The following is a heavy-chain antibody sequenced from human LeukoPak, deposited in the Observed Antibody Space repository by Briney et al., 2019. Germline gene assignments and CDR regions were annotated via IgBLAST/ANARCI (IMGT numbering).Heavy chain of an antibody. V-gene: IGHV1-2*02. CDR2: INPNSGGT. J-gene: IGHJ5*02. Sequence: GASVKVSCKASGYTFTGYYMHWVRQAPGQGLEWMGWINPNSGGTNYAQKFQGRVTMTRDTSISTAYMELSRLRSDDTAVYYCARSIAVAGTGWFDPWCQGTLVTVSS. CDR1: GYTFTGYY. CDR3: ARSIAVAGTGWFDP. D-gene: IGHD6-19*01.